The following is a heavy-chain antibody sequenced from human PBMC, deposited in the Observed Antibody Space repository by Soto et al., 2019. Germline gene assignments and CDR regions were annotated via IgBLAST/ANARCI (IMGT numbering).Heavy chain of an antibody. V-gene: IGHV3-15*01. Sequence: EVQLVESGGSLVTPGGSLRLSCAASGFPFTKAWMTWVRQAPGKGLEWVGRIRSKTSSETREYAAPVKGRFTISRDDSKNMLYLEMNSLKIEDTGVYYCTTDGFTGIVGIWGQGTMVPVSS. CDR3: TTDGFTGIVGI. CDR2: IRSKTSSETR. J-gene: IGHJ3*02. CDR1: GFPFTKAW. D-gene: IGHD3-22*01.